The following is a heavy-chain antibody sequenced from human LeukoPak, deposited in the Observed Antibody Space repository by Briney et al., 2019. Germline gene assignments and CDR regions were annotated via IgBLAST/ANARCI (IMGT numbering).Heavy chain of an antibody. Sequence: GGSLRLSCAASEFTFSNHPMHWVRQAPGKGLEWVAVISDDGSNKFYADSVKGRFTISRDNSENALYLQLFSLRPEDTAVYYCARAMSLIRRNSFDVWGPGTMVTVSS. D-gene: IGHD2-8*01. CDR1: EFTFSNHP. CDR2: ISDDGSNK. J-gene: IGHJ3*01. CDR3: ARAMSLIRRNSFDV. V-gene: IGHV3-30*04.